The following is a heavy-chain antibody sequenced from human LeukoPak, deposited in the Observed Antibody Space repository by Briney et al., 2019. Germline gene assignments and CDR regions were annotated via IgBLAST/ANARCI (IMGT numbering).Heavy chain of an antibody. CDR1: GFTFSDHY. J-gene: IGHJ4*02. CDR2: TRNKANSYTT. D-gene: IGHD1-26*01. Sequence: GGSLRLSCAASGFTFSDHYMDWVRQAPGKGLEWVGRTRNKANSYTTEYAASVKGRFTISRDDSKNSLYLQMNSLKTEDTAVYYCAREPRGVGALSRLDYWGQGTLVTVPS. CDR3: AREPRGVGALSRLDY. V-gene: IGHV3-72*01.